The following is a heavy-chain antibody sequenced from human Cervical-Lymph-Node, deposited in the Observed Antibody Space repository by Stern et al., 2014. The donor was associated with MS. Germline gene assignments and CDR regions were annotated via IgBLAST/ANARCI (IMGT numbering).Heavy chain of an antibody. D-gene: IGHD6-6*01. Sequence: VHLVESGGGVVQPGRSLRLSCAASGFTFSSYGMHWVRQAPGKGLEWVAVIWYDGSNKYYADSVKGRFTISRDNSKNTLYLQMNSLRAEDTAVYYCSRIAARYDAFDIWGQGTMVTVSS. J-gene: IGHJ3*02. CDR3: SRIAARYDAFDI. CDR2: IWYDGSNK. CDR1: GFTFSSYG. V-gene: IGHV3-33*01.